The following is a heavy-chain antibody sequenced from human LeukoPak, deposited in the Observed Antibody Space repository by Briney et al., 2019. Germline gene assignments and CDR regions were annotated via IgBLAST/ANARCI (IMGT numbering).Heavy chain of an antibody. CDR3: AREGGDYGGNSQYWYFDL. CDR2: IYYSGST. V-gene: IGHV4-39*07. CDR1: GASISSSNYY. D-gene: IGHD4-23*01. Sequence: PSETLSLTCAVSGASISSSNYYWGWIRQPPGKGLKWIGSIYYSGSTYYNPSLKSRVTISVDTSKNQFSLKLSSVTAADTAVYYCAREGGDYGGNSQYWYFDLWGRGTLVTVSS. J-gene: IGHJ2*01.